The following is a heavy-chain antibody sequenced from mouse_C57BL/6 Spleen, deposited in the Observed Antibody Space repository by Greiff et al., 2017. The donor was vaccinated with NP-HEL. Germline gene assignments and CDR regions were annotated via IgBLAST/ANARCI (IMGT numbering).Heavy chain of an antibody. Sequence: QVQLKQSGPELVKPGASVKISCKASGYAFSSSWMNWVKQRPGKGLEWIGRIYTGDGDTNYNGKFKGKATLTADKSSSTAYMQLSSLTSEDSAVYFCARATTVVVSYWYFDVWGTGTTVTVSS. D-gene: IGHD1-1*01. V-gene: IGHV1-82*01. CDR2: IYTGDGDT. CDR1: GYAFSSSW. CDR3: ARATTVVVSYWYFDV. J-gene: IGHJ1*03.